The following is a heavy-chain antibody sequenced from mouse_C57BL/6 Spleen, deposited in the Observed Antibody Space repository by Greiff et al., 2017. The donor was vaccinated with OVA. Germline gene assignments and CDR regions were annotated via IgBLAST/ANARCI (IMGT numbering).Heavy chain of an antibody. D-gene: IGHD2-4*01. V-gene: IGHV5-17*01. J-gene: IGHJ3*01. CDR1: GFTFSDYG. CDR3: ARPFSYYDYLFAY. CDR2: ISSGSSTI. Sequence: EVKVVESGGGLVKPGGSLKLSCAASGFTFSDYGMHWVRQAPEKGLEWVAYISSGSSTIYYADTVKGRFTISRDNAKNTLFLQMTSLRSEDTAMYYCARPFSYYDYLFAYWGQGTLVTVSA.